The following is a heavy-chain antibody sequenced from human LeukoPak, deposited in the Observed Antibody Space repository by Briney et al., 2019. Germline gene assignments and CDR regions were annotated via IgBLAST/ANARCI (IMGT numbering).Heavy chain of an antibody. D-gene: IGHD6-19*01. J-gene: IGHJ3*02. CDR3: ARASWSSGWYMGRGQNAFDI. CDR2: IYYSGST. Sequence: SETLSLTCTVSGGSISSYYWSWIRQPPGRGLEWIGYIYYSGSTNYNPSLKSRVTISVDTSKNQFSLKLSSVTAADTAVYYCARASWSSGWYMGRGQNAFDIWGQGTMVTVPS. V-gene: IGHV4-59*01. CDR1: GGSISSYY.